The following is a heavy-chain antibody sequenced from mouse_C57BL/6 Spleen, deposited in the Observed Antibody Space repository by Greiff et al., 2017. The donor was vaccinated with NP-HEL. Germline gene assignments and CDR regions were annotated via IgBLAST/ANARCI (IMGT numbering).Heavy chain of an antibody. CDR2: IYPGDGDT. Sequence: QVQLQQSGPELVKPGASVKISCKASGYAFSSSWMNWVKQRPGKGLEWIGRIYPGDGDTNYNGKFKGKATLTEDKSSSTAFMQLSSLTSEDSAVYCCARRNYEYDFDYWGQGTTLTVSS. CDR3: ARRNYEYDFDY. V-gene: IGHV1-82*01. J-gene: IGHJ2*01. D-gene: IGHD2-4*01. CDR1: GYAFSSSW.